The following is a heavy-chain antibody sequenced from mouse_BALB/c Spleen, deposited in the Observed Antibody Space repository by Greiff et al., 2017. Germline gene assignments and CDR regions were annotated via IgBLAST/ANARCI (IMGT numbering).Heavy chain of an antibody. Sequence: VQLQQSGPELVKPGASVKISCKASGYTFTDYYINWVKQKPGQGLEWIGRIYPGSGNTKYNEKFKGKATLTVDTSSSTAYMQLSSLTSEDTAVYFCARRDSNYPAWFAYWGQGTLVTVSA. CDR2: IYPGSGNT. D-gene: IGHD2-5*01. V-gene: IGHV1-84*02. CDR1: GYTFTDYY. J-gene: IGHJ3*01. CDR3: ARRDSNYPAWFAY.